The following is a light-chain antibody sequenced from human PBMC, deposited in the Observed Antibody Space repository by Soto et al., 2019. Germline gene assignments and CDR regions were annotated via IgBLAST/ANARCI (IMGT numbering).Light chain of an antibody. Sequence: DIQMTQSPSSLSASVGDRVTIACQSSHDASRNLNWFQQKPGEAPKLLIYDASNLERGVPARFSASGSGTDFPFTISSLQPEDVAAYYCQQYNSMLSFGGGTEIELK. CDR3: QQYNSMLS. V-gene: IGKV1-33*01. CDR1: HDASRN. CDR2: DAS. J-gene: IGKJ4*01.